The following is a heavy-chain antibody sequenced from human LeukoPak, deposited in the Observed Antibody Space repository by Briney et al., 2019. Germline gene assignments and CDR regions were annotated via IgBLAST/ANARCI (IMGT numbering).Heavy chain of an antibody. Sequence: GGSLRLSCAASGCTFSDSYMSWIRQSPGKGLELMSYISSSGERIYYADSMKGRLTISRDNAKNSLYLHINSMSVTAAAVYYCARNLPVRNDGWPLFDYWGQGTLVTVSS. V-gene: IGHV3-11*01. CDR3: ARNLPVRNDGWPLFDY. D-gene: IGHD1-1*01. CDR2: ISSSGERI. J-gene: IGHJ4*02. CDR1: GCTFSDSY.